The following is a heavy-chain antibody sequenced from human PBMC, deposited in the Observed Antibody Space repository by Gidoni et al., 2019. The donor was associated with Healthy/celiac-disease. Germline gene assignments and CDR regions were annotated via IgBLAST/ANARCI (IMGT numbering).Heavy chain of an antibody. CDR2: IKQDGSEK. Sequence: EVQLVESGGGLVQPGGSLSLSCAASGFTFISDWMSWVRQAPGKGLEWVANIKQDGSEKYYVDSVKGRFTISRDNAKNSLYLQMNSLRAEDTAVYYCARGQRWLHLQGDYFDYWGQGTLVTVSS. CDR3: ARGQRWLHLQGDYFDY. V-gene: IGHV3-7*01. CDR1: GFTFISDW. J-gene: IGHJ4*02. D-gene: IGHD5-12*01.